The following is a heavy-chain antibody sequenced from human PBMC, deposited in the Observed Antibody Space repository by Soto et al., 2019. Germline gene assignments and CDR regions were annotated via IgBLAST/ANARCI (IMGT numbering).Heavy chain of an antibody. CDR3: ARMATFGSLNWFDP. V-gene: IGHV1-8*01. J-gene: IGHJ5*02. D-gene: IGHD3-16*01. CDR1: GYSFTNND. CDR2: MNPGSGDT. Sequence: GASVKVSCKASGYSFTNNDVSWVRQATGQGLEWMGWMNPGSGDTGYAQKFQGRVTMTRDISTATAYMELSSVRSDDTAVYYCARMATFGSLNWFDPWGQGSLVTVSS.